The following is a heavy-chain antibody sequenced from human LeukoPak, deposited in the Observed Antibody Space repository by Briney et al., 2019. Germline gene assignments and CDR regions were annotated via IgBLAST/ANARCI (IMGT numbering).Heavy chain of an antibody. CDR2: INTDGSTT. CDR3: ARAADYYASGIFY. V-gene: IGHV3-74*01. Sequence: GGTLRLSCAASGFTFSNYWMHWVRQAPGKGLVWVSRINTDGSTTTYADSVKGRFTISRDNAKNTLYLQMNSLRAEDTAVYYCARAADYYASGIFYWGQGTLVTVSS. J-gene: IGHJ4*02. CDR1: GFTFSNYW. D-gene: IGHD3-10*01.